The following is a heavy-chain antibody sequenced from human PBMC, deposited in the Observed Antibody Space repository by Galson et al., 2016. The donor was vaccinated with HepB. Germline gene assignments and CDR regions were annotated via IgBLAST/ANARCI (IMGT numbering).Heavy chain of an antibody. Sequence: SLRLSCAASGFTFSSNGIHWVRQAPGKGLEWVAVISYDGNKKYYADSVKGRFTISRDNFKSTLYLQMNTLRVEDTAIYYCAKAPLPSCSDITCYEFDSWGQGTLVTVSS. D-gene: IGHD2-15*01. CDR3: AKAPLPSCSDITCYEFDS. CDR2: ISYDGNKK. J-gene: IGHJ4*02. CDR1: GFTFSSNG. V-gene: IGHV3-30*18.